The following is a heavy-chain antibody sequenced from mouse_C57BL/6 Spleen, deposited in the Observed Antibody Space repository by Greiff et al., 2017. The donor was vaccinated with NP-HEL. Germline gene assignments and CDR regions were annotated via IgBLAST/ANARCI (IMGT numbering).Heavy chain of an antibody. V-gene: IGHV1-22*01. CDR3: ATGTSPFAY. CDR2: INPNNGGT. Sequence: VHVKQSGPELVKPGASVKMSCKASGYTFTDYNMHWVKQSHGKSLEWIGYINPNNGGTSYNQKFKGKATLTVNKSSSTAYMELRSLTSEDSAVYYCATGTSPFAYWGQGTLVTVSA. CDR1: GYTFTDYN. J-gene: IGHJ3*01. D-gene: IGHD4-1*01.